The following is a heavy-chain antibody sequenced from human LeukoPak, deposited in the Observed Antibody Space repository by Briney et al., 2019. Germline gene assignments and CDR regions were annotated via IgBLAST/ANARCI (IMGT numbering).Heavy chain of an antibody. CDR1: GGSISDHY. V-gene: IGHV4-59*11. Sequence: PSETLSLTCTVSGGSISDHYWTWIRQPPGKGLEWIGYIYYNGRTNYNPSLKSRVTISIDTSKIQFSLKLSSVTAADTAVYYCARKREGPATGIDLWGQGTPVTVSS. D-gene: IGHD4-11*01. CDR2: IYYNGRT. J-gene: IGHJ5*02. CDR3: ARKREGPATGIDL.